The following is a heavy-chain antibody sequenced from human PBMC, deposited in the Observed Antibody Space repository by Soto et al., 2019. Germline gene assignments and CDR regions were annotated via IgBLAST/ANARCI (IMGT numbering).Heavy chain of an antibody. D-gene: IGHD4-17*01. V-gene: IGHV3-33*01. Sequence: GGSLRLSCAASGFTFSSYGMHWVRQAPGKGLEWVAVIWYDGSNKYYADSVKGRFTISRDNSKNTLYLQMNSLRAEDTAVYYCARDSAWDYGTFPPIQPLDYWGQGTLVTVSS. CDR3: ARDSAWDYGTFPPIQPLDY. J-gene: IGHJ4*02. CDR2: IWYDGSNK. CDR1: GFTFSSYG.